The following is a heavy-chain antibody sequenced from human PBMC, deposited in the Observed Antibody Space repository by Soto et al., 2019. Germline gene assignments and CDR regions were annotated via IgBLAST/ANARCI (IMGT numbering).Heavy chain of an antibody. D-gene: IGHD3-22*01. CDR3: VREIDTSGPLVGDGFDI. CDR1: GLTVRTYS. V-gene: IGHV3-21*01. Sequence: EVQLAESGGGLVKPGGSLSLSCAASGLTVRTYSMNWVRQAPGKELEWVSAISRSGSSIYYADSVKGRFTMSRDNAKNSLYLQMNSVRAEDTAVYYCVREIDTSGPLVGDGFDIWGRGTMVTVSS. J-gene: IGHJ3*02. CDR2: ISRSGSSI.